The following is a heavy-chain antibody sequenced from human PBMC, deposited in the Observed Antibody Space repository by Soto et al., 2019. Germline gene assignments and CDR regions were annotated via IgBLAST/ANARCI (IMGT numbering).Heavy chain of an antibody. CDR1: GGTLSNRGANKPYF. CDR2: IIPMFNTA. Sequence: GGSVKVSAKASGGTLSNRGANKPYFIPGVRRAPGKGLEWMGGIIPMFNTANYAQKFQDRVTITADESTTTAYMELRSLTSEDTAVYYCARGKLGYCSSTSCALGYWGQGTLVTVSS. D-gene: IGHD2-2*01. CDR3: ARGKLGYCSSTSCALGY. J-gene: IGHJ4*02. V-gene: IGHV1-69*13.